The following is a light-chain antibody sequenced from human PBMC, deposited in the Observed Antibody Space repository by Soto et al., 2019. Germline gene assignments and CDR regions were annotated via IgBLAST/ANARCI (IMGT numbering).Light chain of an antibody. J-gene: IGLJ1*01. CDR2: EVS. V-gene: IGLV2-14*01. CDR3: SSYTSTSTRV. CDR1: SSDVGGYNY. Sequence: QSVLTQPAFVSGSPGQSITISCTGTSSDVGGYNYVSSYQHPPGKAPKLMISEVSNRPSGVSNRFSGSKSGNTASLTISGLQAEDEADYYFSSYTSTSTRVFGPGTKVTVL.